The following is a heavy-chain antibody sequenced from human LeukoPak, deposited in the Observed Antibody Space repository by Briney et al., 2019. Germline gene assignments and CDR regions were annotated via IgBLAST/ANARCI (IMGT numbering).Heavy chain of an antibody. Sequence: SETLSLTCTVSGCSISSSYWSWIRQPPGKGLECIGYIYYSGSTNYNPSLKSRVTISVDTSKKYISLKLTSVTAADTAVYYCARTEDYGAYWYFDLWGRGTLVTVSS. V-gene: IGHV4-59*01. CDR2: IYYSGST. CDR1: GCSISSSY. CDR3: ARTEDYGAYWYFDL. D-gene: IGHD4-17*01. J-gene: IGHJ2*01.